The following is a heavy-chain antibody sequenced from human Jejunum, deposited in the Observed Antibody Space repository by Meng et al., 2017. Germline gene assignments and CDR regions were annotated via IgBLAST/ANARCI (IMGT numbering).Heavy chain of an antibody. Sequence: QVQLQQWGAGLLKPSETLSLTCAVYGWSFSGYFWRWIRQPPGEGLEWIGEFTRGGTTNYNPSLKSRVTISADTSKNQFSLTLSSVSAADTAVYYCARHEVDFDNWGQGTLVTVSS. CDR1: GWSFSGYF. CDR2: FTRGGTT. D-gene: IGHD1-26*01. CDR3: ARHEVDFDN. J-gene: IGHJ4*02. V-gene: IGHV4-34*02.